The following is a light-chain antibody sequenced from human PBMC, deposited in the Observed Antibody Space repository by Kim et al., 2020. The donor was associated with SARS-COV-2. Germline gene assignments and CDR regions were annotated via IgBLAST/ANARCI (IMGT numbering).Light chain of an antibody. CDR3: QHRTNWRYT. V-gene: IGKV3-11*01. J-gene: IGKJ2*01. CDR1: QSVSSY. CDR2: DAS. Sequence: SLSPGERATFSCRASQSVSSYIAWYQQKPGQAPRLLIYDASSSATGIPARFSGGGSGTDFTLTISRLEPEDFAVYYCQHRTNWRYTFGQGTKLEI.